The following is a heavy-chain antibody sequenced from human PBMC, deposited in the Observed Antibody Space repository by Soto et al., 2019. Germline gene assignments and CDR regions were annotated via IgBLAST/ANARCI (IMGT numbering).Heavy chain of an antibody. D-gene: IGHD2-2*01. CDR2: IYHSGST. J-gene: IGHJ5*02. V-gene: IGHV4-30-2*01. CDR1: GGSISSGGYY. CDR3: ARVPDR. Sequence: QLQLPESGSGLVKPSQTLSLTCAVSGGSISSGGYYWSWLRQPPGKGLEWIGYIYHSGSTYYNPSLKSRVTISVDRSKNQFSRKLSSVTAADTAVYYCARVPDRGGQGTLVTVSS.